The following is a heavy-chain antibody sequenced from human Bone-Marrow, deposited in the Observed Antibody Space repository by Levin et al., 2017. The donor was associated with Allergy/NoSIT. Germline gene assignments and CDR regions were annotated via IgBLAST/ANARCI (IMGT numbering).Heavy chain of an antibody. Sequence: GGSLRLSCAASGFTFSSYSMNWVRQAPGKGLEWVANIKQDGSEQYYVDSVKGRFTISRDNAKNSLFLQMNSLRAEDTAVYYCARGSYSPSYWGQGAVVTVSS. D-gene: IGHD4-11*01. J-gene: IGHJ4*02. CDR1: GFTFSSYS. CDR3: ARGSYSPSY. CDR2: IKQDGSEQ. V-gene: IGHV3-7*01.